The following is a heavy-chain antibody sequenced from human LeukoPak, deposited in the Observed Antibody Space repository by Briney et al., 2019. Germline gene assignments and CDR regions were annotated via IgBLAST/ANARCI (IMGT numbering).Heavy chain of an antibody. Sequence: KTSETLSLTCAVYGGSFSGYYWSWIRQPPGKGLEWIGEINHSGSTNYNPSLKSRVTISVDTSKNQLSLKLSSVTAADTAVYYCARFLWFGELPHYYYYGMDVWGQGTTVTVSS. CDR2: INHSGST. V-gene: IGHV4-34*01. CDR3: ARFLWFGELPHYYYYGMDV. D-gene: IGHD3-10*01. J-gene: IGHJ6*02. CDR1: GGSFSGYY.